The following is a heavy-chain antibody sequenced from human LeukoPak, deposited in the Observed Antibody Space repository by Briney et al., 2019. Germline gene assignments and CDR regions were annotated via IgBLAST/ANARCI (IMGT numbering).Heavy chain of an antibody. CDR2: ISGSGIST. V-gene: IGHV3-23*01. Sequence: PGGSLRLSCAASGFTFSSYGMSWVRQAPGKGLEWVSAISGSGISTYYADSVKGRFTISRDNSKNTLYLQMNSLRAEDTVVYYCAKDIAPRKLSSLSLWGQGTLVTVSS. D-gene: IGHD6-13*01. CDR1: GFTFSSYG. CDR3: AKDIAPRKLSSLSL. J-gene: IGHJ4*02.